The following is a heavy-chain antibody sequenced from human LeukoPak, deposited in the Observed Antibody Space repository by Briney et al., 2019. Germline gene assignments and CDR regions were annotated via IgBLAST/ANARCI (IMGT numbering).Heavy chain of an antibody. CDR2: INHSGST. J-gene: IGHJ5*02. CDR1: GGSISSYY. Sequence: PSETLSLTCTVSGGSISSYYWSWIRQTPGKGLEWIGEINHSGSTNYNPSLKSRVTISVDTSKNQFSLKLSSVTAADTAVYYCARRLTRIAAAGIHLFRFDPWGQGTLVTVSS. CDR3: ARRLTRIAAAGIHLFRFDP. V-gene: IGHV4-34*01. D-gene: IGHD6-13*01.